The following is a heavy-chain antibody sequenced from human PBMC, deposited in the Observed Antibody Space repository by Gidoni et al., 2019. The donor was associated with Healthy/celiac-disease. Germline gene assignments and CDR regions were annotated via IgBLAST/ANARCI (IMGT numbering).Heavy chain of an antibody. V-gene: IGHV4-61*01. Sequence: QVQLQESGPGLVKPSETLSLTCTVSGGSVSSGSYYWSWIRQPPGKGLEWIGYIYYSGSTNYNPSLKSRVTISVDTSKSQFSLKLSSVTAADTAVYYCARAPEWEPLENYFDYWGQGTLVTVSS. CDR1: GGSVSSGSYY. CDR2: IYYSGST. J-gene: IGHJ4*02. D-gene: IGHD1-26*01. CDR3: ARAPEWEPLENYFDY.